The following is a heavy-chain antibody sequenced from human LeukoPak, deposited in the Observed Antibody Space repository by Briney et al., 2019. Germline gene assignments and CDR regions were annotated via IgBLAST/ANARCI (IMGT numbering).Heavy chain of an antibody. CDR1: GYTFTGYY. J-gene: IGHJ4*02. CDR3: ARGPASWLQSTYYFDY. D-gene: IGHD5-24*01. Sequence: EASVKVSCKASGYTFTGYYMHWVRQAPGQGLEWMGWINPNSGGTNYAQKFQGWVTMTRDTSISTAYMELSRLRSDDTAVYYCARGPASWLQSTYYFDYWGQGTLVTVSS. V-gene: IGHV1-2*04. CDR2: INPNSGGT.